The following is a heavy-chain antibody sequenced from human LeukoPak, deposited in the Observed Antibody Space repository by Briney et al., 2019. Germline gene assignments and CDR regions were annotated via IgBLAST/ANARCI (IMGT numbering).Heavy chain of an antibody. CDR1: GFTFSSYW. CDR2: INSDGSST. V-gene: IGHV3-74*01. D-gene: IGHD6-25*01. J-gene: IGHJ4*02. CDR3: AKSPATLLQEYFDY. Sequence: GGSLRLSCAASGFTFSSYWMHWVRQAPGKGLVWVSRINSDGSSTSYADSVKGRFTISGDNSKNTLYLQMNSLRAEDTAVYYCAKSPATLLQEYFDYWGQGTLVTVSS.